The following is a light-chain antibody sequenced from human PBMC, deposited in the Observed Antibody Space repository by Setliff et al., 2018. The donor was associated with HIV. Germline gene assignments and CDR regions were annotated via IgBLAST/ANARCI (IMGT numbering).Light chain of an antibody. CDR3: CSYAGTDTFVV. Sequence: QSVLTQPPSVSGAPGQRVTISCTGSSSNIGAGYDVHWYQQLPGTAPKLLIYGNSNRPSGVPDRFSGSKSGSTASLAISGLQADDEGDYYCCSYAGTDTFVVFGTGTKVTVL. CDR1: SSNIGAGYD. V-gene: IGLV1-40*01. J-gene: IGLJ1*01. CDR2: GNS.